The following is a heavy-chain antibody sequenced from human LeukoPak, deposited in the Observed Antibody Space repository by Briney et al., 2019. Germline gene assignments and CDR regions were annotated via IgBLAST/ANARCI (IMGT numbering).Heavy chain of an antibody. V-gene: IGHV3-74*01. CDR1: GFTFSSQW. J-gene: IGHJ3*02. CDR2: INRDGSGI. D-gene: IGHD5-18*01. Sequence: GGSLRLSCAASGFTFSSQWMHWVRQAPGKGLVWVSRINRDGSGIIYADSVKGRFTISRDNAKNTLYLQMHSLRAEDTAVYYCARAPPSNGYSYHFDIWGQGTMVTVSS. CDR3: ARAPPSNGYSYHFDI.